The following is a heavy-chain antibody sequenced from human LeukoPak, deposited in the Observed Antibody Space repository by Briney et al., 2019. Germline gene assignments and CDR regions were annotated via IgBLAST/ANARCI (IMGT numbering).Heavy chain of an antibody. D-gene: IGHD1-26*01. J-gene: IGHJ4*02. CDR1: GFTFDDYA. CDR2: ISWNSGSI. V-gene: IGHV3-9*01. CDR3: AKAAGWELQEYFGY. Sequence: PGRSLRLSCAASGFTFDDYAMHWVRQAPGKGLEWVSGISWNSGSIGYADSVKGRFTISRDNAKNSLYLQMNSLRAEDTALYYCAKAAGWELQEYFGYWGQGTLVTVSS.